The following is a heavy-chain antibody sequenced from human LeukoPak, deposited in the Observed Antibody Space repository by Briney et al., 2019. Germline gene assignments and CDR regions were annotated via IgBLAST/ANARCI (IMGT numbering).Heavy chain of an antibody. J-gene: IGHJ4*02. D-gene: IGHD3-22*01. CDR1: GGSISSGDFY. CDR2: IYYSGST. CDR3: ASNPYYYDSSGSYYFDY. V-gene: IGHV4-30-4*01. Sequence: SQTLSLTCTVSGGSISSGDFYWSWIRQPPGKGLEWIGYIYYSGSTYYNPSLKSRVTISVDTSKNLFSLKLTSVTAADTAVYYCASNPYYYDSSGSYYFDYWGQGTLVTVSS.